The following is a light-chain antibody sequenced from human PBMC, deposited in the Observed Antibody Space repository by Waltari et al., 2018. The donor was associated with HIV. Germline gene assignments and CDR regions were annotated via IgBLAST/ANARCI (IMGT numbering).Light chain of an antibody. CDR3: YSAADSDEV. CDR2: KYN. CDR1: VLARKY. V-gene: IGLV3-27*01. Sequence: SFELTQPSSVSVSPGQTARITCSGDVLARKYASWSQKNPGQAPLLLIYKYNGRPSGIPERFTGSSSGTTVTLTISGAQVEDGADYYCYSAADSDEVFGGGTKLTVL. J-gene: IGLJ3*02.